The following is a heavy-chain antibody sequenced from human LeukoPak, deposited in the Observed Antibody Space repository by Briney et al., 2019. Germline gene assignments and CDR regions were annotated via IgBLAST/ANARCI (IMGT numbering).Heavy chain of an antibody. CDR2: INPSGGRK. CDR3: AFARADSIVIYGMDV. J-gene: IGHJ6*02. V-gene: IGHV1-46*01. CDR1: GYTFTSYY. D-gene: IGHD3-3*02. Sequence: ASVKLCCKASGYTFTSYYMDWVRHAPGQGLEWMGIINPSGGRKSYAQKFQGRVTMTRDTSTSTVYMELSSMRSEDTAVYYCAFARADSIVIYGMDVWGQGTTVTVSS.